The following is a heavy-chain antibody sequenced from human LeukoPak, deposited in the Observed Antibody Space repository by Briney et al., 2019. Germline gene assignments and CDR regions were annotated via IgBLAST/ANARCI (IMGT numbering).Heavy chain of an antibody. V-gene: IGHV3-30*02. CDR3: AKLLNSSLVRDFGEDDN. Sequence: PGGSLRLSCTTSGFPFCNNGMYWGRQSPGKGLEWVAFIRFDGSKQFYADSVKGRFTISRVNSRNSLYLQMNSLRQKNSASDDGAKLLNSSLVRDFGEDDNWGQGTLVTVSS. J-gene: IGHJ4*02. CDR2: IRFDGSKQ. CDR1: GFPFCNNG. D-gene: IGHD3-3*01.